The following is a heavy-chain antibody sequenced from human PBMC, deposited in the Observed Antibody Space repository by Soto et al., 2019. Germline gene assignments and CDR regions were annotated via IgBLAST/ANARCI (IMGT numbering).Heavy chain of an antibody. D-gene: IGHD3-9*01. V-gene: IGHV1-69*13. J-gene: IGHJ4*01. CDR3: ARVHRDQNYDVLTGHYTTSYYYFDS. CDR2: IIPTFGTV. Sequence: ASVKVSCKASGDTFSSYGITWVRQAPGQGLEWMGGIIPTFGTVNYAQKFQDRVMITADESTSAAYMELSSLRSDDTAVYYCARVHRDQNYDVLTGHYTTSYYYFDSWGQGTLVTVSS. CDR1: GDTFSSYG.